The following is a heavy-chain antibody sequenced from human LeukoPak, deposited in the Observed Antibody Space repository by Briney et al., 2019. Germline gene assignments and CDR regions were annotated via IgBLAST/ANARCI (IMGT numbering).Heavy chain of an antibody. CDR1: GFTFSSYA. D-gene: IGHD3-22*01. J-gene: IGHJ4*02. CDR3: ATPAPGEYDSSGYYYFGYFDY. V-gene: IGHV3-23*01. Sequence: PGGSLRLSCAASGFTFSSYAMSWVRQAPGKGLEWVSAITGSGGSTYYADSVKGRFTISRDNSKNTLYLQMNSLRAEDTAVYYCATPAPGEYDSSGYYYFGYFDYWGQGTLVTVSS. CDR2: ITGSGGST.